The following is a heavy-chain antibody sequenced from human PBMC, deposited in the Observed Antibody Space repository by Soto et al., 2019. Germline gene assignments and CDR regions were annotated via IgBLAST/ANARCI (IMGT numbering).Heavy chain of an antibody. CDR2: IYYSGST. V-gene: IGHV4-59*01. Sequence: SETLSLTCTVSGGSISSYYRSWIRQPPGKGLEWIGYIYYSGSTNYNPSLKSRVTISVDTSKNQFSLKLSSVTAADTAVYYCARNRMTTVTSRYYYYYMDVWGKGTTVTVSS. CDR3: ARNRMTTVTSRYYYYYMDV. D-gene: IGHD4-4*01. CDR1: GGSISSYY. J-gene: IGHJ6*03.